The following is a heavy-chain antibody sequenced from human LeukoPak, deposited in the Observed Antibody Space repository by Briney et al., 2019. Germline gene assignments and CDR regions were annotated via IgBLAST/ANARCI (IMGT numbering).Heavy chain of an antibody. CDR3: ARDLLGSATSYSSGAWDY. J-gene: IGHJ4*02. Sequence: PGGSLRLSCAGSGFTFSSYWMSWVRQAPGKGLEWVAIIKQDGSEKYYVDSVKGRFTISRDNAKNSLYLQMNSLRAEDTAVYYCARDLLGSATSYSSGAWDYWGQGTLVTVSS. V-gene: IGHV3-7*01. D-gene: IGHD3-9*01. CDR2: IKQDGSEK. CDR1: GFTFSSYW.